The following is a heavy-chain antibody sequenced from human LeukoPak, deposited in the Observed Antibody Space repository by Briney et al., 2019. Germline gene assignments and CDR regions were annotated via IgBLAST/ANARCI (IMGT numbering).Heavy chain of an antibody. CDR3: AREEDYGDETHLDY. D-gene: IGHD4-17*01. J-gene: IGHJ4*02. CDR2: IYYSGST. V-gene: IGHV4-61*02. Sequence: SQTLSLTCTVSGGSISSGSYYWSWIRQPAGKGLEWIGSIYYSGSTYYNPSLKSRVTISVDTSKNQFSLKLSSVTAADTAVYYCAREEDYGDETHLDYWGQGTLVTVSS. CDR1: GGSISSGSYY.